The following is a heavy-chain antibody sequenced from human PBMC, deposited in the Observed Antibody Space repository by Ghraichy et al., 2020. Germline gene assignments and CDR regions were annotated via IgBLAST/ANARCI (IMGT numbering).Heavy chain of an antibody. CDR3: AREGTTGGWFDP. CDR2: ISAYNGNT. Sequence: ASVKVSCKASGYNFLNNEINWVRQAPGQGLEWMGRISAYNGNTKYAQRFQGRVTMTTDTSTSTAYMELRSLRSDDTAVYYCAREGTTGGWFDPWGQGTLVTVSS. V-gene: IGHV1-18*01. J-gene: IGHJ5*02. D-gene: IGHD4-17*01. CDR1: GYNFLNNE.